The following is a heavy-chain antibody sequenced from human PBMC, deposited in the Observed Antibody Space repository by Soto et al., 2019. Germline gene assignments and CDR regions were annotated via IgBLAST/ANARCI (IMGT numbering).Heavy chain of an antibody. CDR2: ISGAGDKT. CDR1: AFTFPRYA. J-gene: IGHJ6*02. V-gene: IGHV3-23*01. Sequence: DVQVLESGGDLVQPGGSLRLSCAASAFTFPRYAMSWVRQTPGKGLEWVSTISGAGDKTYYADSVKGRFTVSRDNSKNMLFLQMNSLRVEDTAVYYCAKDAPTGAMQYYGLAVWGQGTTVTVSS. CDR3: AKDAPTGAMQYYGLAV. D-gene: IGHD3-10*01.